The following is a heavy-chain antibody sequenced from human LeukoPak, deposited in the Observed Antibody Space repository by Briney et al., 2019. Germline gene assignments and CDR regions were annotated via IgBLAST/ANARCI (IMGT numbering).Heavy chain of an antibody. Sequence: PGGTLRLSCAASGFTFSSYAMSWVRQAPGKGLEWVSAISGSGGSTYYADSVKGRFTISRDNSKNTPYLQMNSLRAEDTAVYYCAKDFLGIAVAGPGSLVLDYWGQGTLVTVSS. D-gene: IGHD6-19*01. J-gene: IGHJ4*02. CDR1: GFTFSSYA. CDR3: AKDFLGIAVAGPGSLVLDY. V-gene: IGHV3-23*01. CDR2: ISGSGGST.